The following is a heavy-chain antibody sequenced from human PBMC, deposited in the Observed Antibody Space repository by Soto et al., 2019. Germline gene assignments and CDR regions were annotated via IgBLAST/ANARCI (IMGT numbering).Heavy chain of an antibody. D-gene: IGHD2-15*01. CDR2: ISYDGSNK. CDR3: AKGARGRGKGGYYYYGMDV. V-gene: IGHV3-30*18. CDR1: GFTFSSYG. Sequence: QVQLVESGGGVVQPGRSLRLSCAASGFTFSSYGMHWVRQAPGKGLEWVAVISYDGSNKYYADSVKGRFTISRDNSKNTLYLQMNSLRAEDTAVYYCAKGARGRGKGGYYYYGMDVWGQGTTVTVSS. J-gene: IGHJ6*02.